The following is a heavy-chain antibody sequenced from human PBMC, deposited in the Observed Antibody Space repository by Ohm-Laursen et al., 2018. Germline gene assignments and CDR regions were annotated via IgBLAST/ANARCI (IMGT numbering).Heavy chain of an antibody. CDR1: GGSISSDY. CDR2: IYTSGST. CDR3: ARSGYSYGPFDY. Sequence: SETLSLTCTVSGGSISSDYWNWIRLPAGKGLEWIGRIYTSGSTHYNPSLKSRVTMSVDTSKNQFSLKLTSVTAADTAVYYCARSGYSYGPFDYWGQGTLVTVSS. D-gene: IGHD5-18*01. J-gene: IGHJ4*02. V-gene: IGHV4-4*07.